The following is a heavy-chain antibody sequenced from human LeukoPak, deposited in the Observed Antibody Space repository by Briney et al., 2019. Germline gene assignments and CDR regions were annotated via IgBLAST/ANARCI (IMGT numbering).Heavy chain of an antibody. D-gene: IGHD3-9*01. CDR1: GFTFSSYT. CDR2: ISGSNSYI. V-gene: IGHV3-21*01. Sequence: KAGGSLRLSCAASGFTFSSYTMHWIRQAPGKGLEWVSSISGSNSYIFYADSVKGRFTVSRDNAKDSLYLQMNSLRAEDTAVYYCARGPPDILPGYYVWGQGTLVTVSS. J-gene: IGHJ4*02. CDR3: ARGPPDILPGYYV.